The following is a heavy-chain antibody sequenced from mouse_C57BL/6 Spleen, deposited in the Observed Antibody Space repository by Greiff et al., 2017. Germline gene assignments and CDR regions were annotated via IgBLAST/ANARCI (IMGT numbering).Heavy chain of an antibody. CDR2: IYPGDGDT. J-gene: IGHJ2*01. CDR1: GYAFSSYW. Sequence: QVQLQQSGAELVKPGASVKISCKASGYAFSSYWMNWVKQRPGKGLEWIGQIYPGDGDTNYNGKFKGKATLTADKSSSTAYMQLSSLTSEDSAVYFCAREGVYSNYEDYWGQGTTLTVSS. D-gene: IGHD2-5*01. V-gene: IGHV1-80*01. CDR3: AREGVYSNYEDY.